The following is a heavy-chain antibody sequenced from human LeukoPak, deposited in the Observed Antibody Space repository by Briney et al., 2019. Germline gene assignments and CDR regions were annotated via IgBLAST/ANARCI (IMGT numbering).Heavy chain of an antibody. CDR3: AKEVLDYEIPYWYFDL. Sequence: GGSLRLSCAASGFTFDDYAMHWVRQAPGKGLEWVSGISWNSGSIGYADSVKGRFTISRDNSKNTLYLQMNSLRVDDTAVYHCAKEVLDYEIPYWYFDLWGRGTLVTVSS. J-gene: IGHJ2*01. V-gene: IGHV3-9*01. D-gene: IGHD4-17*01. CDR2: ISWNSGSI. CDR1: GFTFDDYA.